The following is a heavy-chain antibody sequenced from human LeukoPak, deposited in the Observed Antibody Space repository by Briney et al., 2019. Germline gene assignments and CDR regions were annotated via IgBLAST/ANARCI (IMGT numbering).Heavy chain of an antibody. CDR1: GFTFSSYS. Sequence: GGSLRLSCAASGFTFSSYSMNWVRQAPGKGLEWVSSISSSSSYIYYADSVKGRFTISRDNAKNSLYLQMNSLRAEDTGVYYCARDRDTAMVIDAFDIWGQGTMVTVSS. V-gene: IGHV3-21*01. D-gene: IGHD5-18*01. CDR3: ARDRDTAMVIDAFDI. CDR2: ISSSSSYI. J-gene: IGHJ3*02.